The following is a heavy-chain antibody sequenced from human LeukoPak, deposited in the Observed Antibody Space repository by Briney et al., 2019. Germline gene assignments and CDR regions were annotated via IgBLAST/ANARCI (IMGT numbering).Heavy chain of an antibody. D-gene: IGHD5-18*01. CDR3: AHSLYSYGYPTWFDP. V-gene: IGHV2-5*02. CDR1: GFSLSTSGVG. J-gene: IGHJ5*02. Sequence: SGPTLVKPAQTLTLTCTFSGFSLSTSGVGVGWIRQPPGKALEWLALIYWDDDKRYSPSLKSRLTINKDTSKNQVVLTMTNMDPVDTATYYCAHSLYSYGYPTWFDPWGQGTLVTVSS. CDR2: IYWDDDK.